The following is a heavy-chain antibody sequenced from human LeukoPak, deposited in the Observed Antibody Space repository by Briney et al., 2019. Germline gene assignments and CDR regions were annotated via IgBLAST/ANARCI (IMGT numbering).Heavy chain of an antibody. Sequence: GGSLRLSCAASGFTFSSYDMHWVRQATGKGLEWVSAIGTAGDTYYPGSVKGRFTISRENAKNSLYLQMNSLRAGDTAVYYCARAPSLTLPDYWGQGTLVTVSS. V-gene: IGHV3-13*01. CDR2: IGTAGDT. D-gene: IGHD3-9*01. CDR1: GFTFSSYD. J-gene: IGHJ4*02. CDR3: ARAPSLTLPDY.